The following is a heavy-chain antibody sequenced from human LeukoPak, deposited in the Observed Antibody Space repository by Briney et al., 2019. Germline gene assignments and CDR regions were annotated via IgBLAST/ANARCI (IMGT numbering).Heavy chain of an antibody. CDR3: ARDPYSSSSGSGDY. CDR1: GFTFSSYG. D-gene: IGHD6-13*01. Sequence: PGGSLRLSCAESGFTFSSYGMHWVGQAPGKGGEGVAVILYDVRNKHYADSVKGLFTISRDNARNTLFLQMNSLRAEDTAVYYCARDPYSSSSGSGDYWGQGTLVTVSS. V-gene: IGHV3-33*01. CDR2: ILYDVRNK. J-gene: IGHJ4*02.